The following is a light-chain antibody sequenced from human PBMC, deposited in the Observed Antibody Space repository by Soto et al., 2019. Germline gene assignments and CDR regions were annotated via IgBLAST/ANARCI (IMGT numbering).Light chain of an antibody. CDR1: QSLLHSNGYIY. J-gene: IGKJ4*01. Sequence: DIVMTQSPLSLPVTPGEPASISCRSSQSLLHSNGYIYLDWFLQKPGQSPQLLIYLGSNRASGVSDRFSGSGSGTDFTLKISRVEAEDVGVYYCMQALQTPLTFGGGTKVEIK. CDR3: MQALQTPLT. CDR2: LGS. V-gene: IGKV2-28*01.